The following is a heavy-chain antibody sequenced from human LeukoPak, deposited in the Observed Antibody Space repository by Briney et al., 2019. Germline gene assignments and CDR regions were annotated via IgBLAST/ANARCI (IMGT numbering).Heavy chain of an antibody. CDR2: IWYDGSNK. V-gene: IGHV3-33*01. Sequence: GGSLRLSCAASGFTFSSYGMHWVRQAPGKGLEWVAVIWYDGSNKYYADSVKGRFTISRDNSKNTLYLQMNSLRAEDTAVYYCARELYYYDGSGYYWWGQGTLVTVSS. D-gene: IGHD3-22*01. CDR3: ARELYYYDGSGYYW. CDR1: GFTFSSYG. J-gene: IGHJ4*02.